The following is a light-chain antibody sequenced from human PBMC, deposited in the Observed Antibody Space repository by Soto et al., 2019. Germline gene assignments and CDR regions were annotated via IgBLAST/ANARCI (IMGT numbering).Light chain of an antibody. J-gene: IGLJ1*01. CDR1: SSDVGGYNY. CDR3: SSYTSSSTLYV. CDR2: EVS. Sequence: QSVLTRPPSASGSPGQSVTISCTGTSSDVGGYNYVSWYQQHPGKAPKLMIYEVSKRPSGVPDRFSGSKSGNTASLTVSGLQAEDEADYYCSSYTSSSTLYVFGTGTKLTVL. V-gene: IGLV2-8*01.